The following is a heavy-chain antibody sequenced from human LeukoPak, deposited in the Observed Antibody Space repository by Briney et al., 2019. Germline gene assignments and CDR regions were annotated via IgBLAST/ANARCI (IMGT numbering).Heavy chain of an antibody. CDR1: GGSISSSSYY. CDR2: IYYSGST. V-gene: IGHV4-39*07. CDR3: AREKGYYDFWSGYYRENWFDP. J-gene: IGHJ5*02. D-gene: IGHD3-3*01. Sequence: SETLSLTCTVSGGSISSSSYYWGWIRQPPGKGLEWIGSIYYSGSTYYNPSLKSRVTISVDTSKNQFSLKLSSVTAADTAVYYCAREKGYYDFWSGYYRENWFDPWGQGTLVTVSS.